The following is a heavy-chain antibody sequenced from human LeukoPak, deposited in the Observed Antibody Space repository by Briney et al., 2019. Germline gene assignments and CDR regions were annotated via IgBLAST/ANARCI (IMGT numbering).Heavy chain of an antibody. J-gene: IGHJ6*03. V-gene: IGHV1-2*02. CDR2: INPNSGGT. Sequence: ASVKVSCKASGYTFTSYDINWVRQATGQGLEWMGWINPNSGGTNYAQKFQGRVTMTRDTSISTAYMELSRLRSDDTAVYYCARVGDYSNYYYYYMDVWGKGTTVTVSS. CDR1: GYTFTSYD. CDR3: ARVGDYSNYYYYYMDV. D-gene: IGHD4-11*01.